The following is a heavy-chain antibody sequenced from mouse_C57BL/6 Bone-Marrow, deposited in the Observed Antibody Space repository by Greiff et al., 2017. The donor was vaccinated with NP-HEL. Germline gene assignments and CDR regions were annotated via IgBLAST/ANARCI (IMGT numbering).Heavy chain of an antibody. D-gene: IGHD3-2*02. CDR1: GYTFTSYW. V-gene: IGHV1-59*01. CDR3: ARWAAQAWFAY. J-gene: IGHJ3*01. CDR2: IDPSDSYT. Sequence: QVQLQQPGAELVRPGTSVKLSCKASGYTFTSYWMHWVKQRPGQGLEWIGVIDPSDSYTNYNQTFKGKATLTVDTSSSTAYMQLSSLTSEDSAVYYCARWAAQAWFAYWGQGTLVTVSA.